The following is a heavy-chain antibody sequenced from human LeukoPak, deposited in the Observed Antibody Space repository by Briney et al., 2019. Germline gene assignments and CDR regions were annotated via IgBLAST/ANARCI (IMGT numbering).Heavy chain of an antibody. CDR3: ARRCGVTVVRGVIEGGYWFDP. D-gene: IGHD3-10*01. CDR1: GYSFTSYW. Sequence: GESLKISCKGSGYSFTSYWIGWVRQMPGKGLEWMGIIYPGDSDTRYSPSFQGQVTISADKSISTAYLQWSSLKASDTAMYYCARRCGVTVVRGVIEGGYWFDPWGQGTLVTVSS. J-gene: IGHJ5*02. CDR2: IYPGDSDT. V-gene: IGHV5-51*01.